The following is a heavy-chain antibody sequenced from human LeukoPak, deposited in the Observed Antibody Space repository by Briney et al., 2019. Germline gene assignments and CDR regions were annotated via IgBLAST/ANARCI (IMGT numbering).Heavy chain of an antibody. V-gene: IGHV4-59*01. CDR3: ARGPGSGPALDY. J-gene: IGHJ4*02. CDR1: GGSISSYY. CDR2: IYYSGST. Sequence: TSETLSLTCTVSGGSISSYYWSWIRQPPGKGLEWIGYIYYSGSTNYNPSLKSRVTISVDTSKNQFSLKLSSVTAADTAVYYCARGPGSGPALDYWGQGTLVTVSS. D-gene: IGHD2-15*01.